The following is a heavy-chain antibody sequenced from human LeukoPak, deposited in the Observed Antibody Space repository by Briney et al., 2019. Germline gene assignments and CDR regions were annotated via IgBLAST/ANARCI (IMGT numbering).Heavy chain of an antibody. D-gene: IGHD6-19*01. CDR3: ARDWVAGTEVRDYYYYMDV. CDR2: IYTSGST. Sequence: PSETLSLTCTVSGGSISSYYWSWIRQPAGKGLEWIGRIYTSGSTNYNPSLKSRVTMSVDTSKNQFSLMLSSVTAADTAVYYCARDWVAGTEVRDYYYYMDVWGKGTTVTVSS. J-gene: IGHJ6*03. CDR1: GGSISSYY. V-gene: IGHV4-4*07.